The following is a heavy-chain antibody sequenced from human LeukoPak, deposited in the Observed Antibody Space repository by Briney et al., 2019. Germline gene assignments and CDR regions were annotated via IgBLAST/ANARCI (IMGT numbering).Heavy chain of an antibody. CDR1: GGTFSSYA. CDR3: ARYSDSSSFFDY. V-gene: IGHV1-69*13. CDR2: IIPIFGTA. J-gene: IGHJ4*02. Sequence: ASVKVSCKASGGTFSSYAIRWVRQAPGQGLEWMGGIIPIFGTANYAQKFQGRVTITADESTSTAYMELSSLRSEDTAVYYCARYSDSSSFFDYWGQGTLVTVSS. D-gene: IGHD6-13*01.